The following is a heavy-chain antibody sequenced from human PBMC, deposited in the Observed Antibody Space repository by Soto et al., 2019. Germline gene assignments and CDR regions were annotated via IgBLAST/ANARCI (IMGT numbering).Heavy chain of an antibody. V-gene: IGHV3-23*01. CDR3: AKSHHYCSGDSCYGLFDY. D-gene: IGHD2-15*01. CDR1: GFTFSSYT. Sequence: EVQLLESGGGLVEPGGSLRLSCAASGFTFSSYTMTWVRQAPGKGLEWVSGISGSGGSTYYEDSVKGRFTISRDNSKNTLYLQMNSLRAEDTAVYYCAKSHHYCSGDSCYGLFDYWGQGTLVTVSS. J-gene: IGHJ4*02. CDR2: ISGSGGST.